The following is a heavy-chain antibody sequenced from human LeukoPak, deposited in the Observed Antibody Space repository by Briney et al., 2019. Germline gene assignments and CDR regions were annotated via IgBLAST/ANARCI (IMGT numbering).Heavy chain of an antibody. CDR2: ISATSNYI. J-gene: IGHJ4*02. D-gene: IGHD5-12*01. Sequence: GGSLRLSCAASGFTFSSYSMNWVRQAPGKGLEWVSSISATSNYIYYADSVKGRFTISRDNAKNSLYLQMNILRAEDTAVYYCAREYSGYDRFDYWGQGTLVSVCS. V-gene: IGHV3-21*01. CDR1: GFTFSSYS. CDR3: AREYSGYDRFDY.